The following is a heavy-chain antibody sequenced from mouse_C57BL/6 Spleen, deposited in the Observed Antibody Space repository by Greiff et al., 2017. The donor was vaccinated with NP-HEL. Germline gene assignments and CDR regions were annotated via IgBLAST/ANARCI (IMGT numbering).Heavy chain of an antibody. Sequence: VQLQQSGAELVRPGASVKLSCKASGYTFTDYYINWVKQRPGQGLEWIARIYPGSGNTYYNEKFKGKATLTAEKSSSTAYMQLSSLTSEDSAVYFCARGNWGFDYWGQGTTLTVSS. CDR2: IYPGSGNT. D-gene: IGHD4-1*01. V-gene: IGHV1-76*01. CDR3: ARGNWGFDY. CDR1: GYTFTDYY. J-gene: IGHJ2*01.